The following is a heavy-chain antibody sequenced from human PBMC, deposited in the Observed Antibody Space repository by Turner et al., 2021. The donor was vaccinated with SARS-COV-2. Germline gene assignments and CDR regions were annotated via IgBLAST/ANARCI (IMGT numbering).Heavy chain of an antibody. CDR1: GFTFSSYG. CDR3: AKVFFSYGYYAVYFDY. Sequence: QVQLVESGGGVVQPGRSLRLYCAASGFTFSSYGMHWVRQAPGKGLEWVAVISYDGSNKYYADSVKGRFTISRDNSKNTLYLQMNSLRAEDTAVYYCAKVFFSYGYYAVYFDYWGQGTLVTVSS. J-gene: IGHJ4*02. D-gene: IGHD5-18*01. CDR2: ISYDGSNK. V-gene: IGHV3-30*18.